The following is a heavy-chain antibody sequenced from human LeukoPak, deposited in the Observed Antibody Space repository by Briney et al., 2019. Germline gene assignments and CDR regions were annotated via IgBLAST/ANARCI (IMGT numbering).Heavy chain of an antibody. CDR1: GGSVSSYY. Sequence: KPSETLSLTCTVSGGSVSSYYLSWIRQPPGKGLEWIGYIYYSGSTNYNPSLKSRVTISVDTSKNQFSLKLSSVTAADTAVYYCAKTTVTTVILPWGQGTLVTVSS. D-gene: IGHD4-17*01. CDR3: AKTTVTTVILP. J-gene: IGHJ5*02. CDR2: IYYSGST. V-gene: IGHV4-59*02.